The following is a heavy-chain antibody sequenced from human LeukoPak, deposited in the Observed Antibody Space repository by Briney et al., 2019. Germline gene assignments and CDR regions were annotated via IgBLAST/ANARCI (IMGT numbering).Heavy chain of an antibody. CDR3: ARALRITIFGVVTDYFDY. CDR1: GGSISRSSYY. CDR2: IYYSGRI. J-gene: IGHJ4*02. D-gene: IGHD3-3*01. Sequence: SETLSLTCTVSGGSISRSSYYWGWIRQPPGKGLGRNGSIYYSGRIYYNPSLKSRVPISVDTSKNQFSLKLSSVTAADTAVYYCARALRITIFGVVTDYFDYWGQGTLVTVSS. V-gene: IGHV4-39*07.